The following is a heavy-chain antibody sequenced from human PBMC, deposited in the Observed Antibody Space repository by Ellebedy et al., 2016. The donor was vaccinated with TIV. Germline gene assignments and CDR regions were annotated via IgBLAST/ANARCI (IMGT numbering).Heavy chain of an antibody. J-gene: IGHJ4*02. CDR2: IRNDGGER. Sequence: GGSLRLSCAASGFTFSSYWMAWVRQAPGKGLEWVANIRNDGGERFYVDSVKGRFTISRDNAKNLLFLQMNSLRAEDTAVYYCARDTRYDLVDYWGQGTLVTVSS. CDR1: GFTFSSYW. CDR3: ARDTRYDLVDY. D-gene: IGHD5-12*01. V-gene: IGHV3-7*03.